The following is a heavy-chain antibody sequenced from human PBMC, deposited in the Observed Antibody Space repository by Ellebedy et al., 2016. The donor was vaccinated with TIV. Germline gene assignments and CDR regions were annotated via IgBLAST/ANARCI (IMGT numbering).Heavy chain of an antibody. Sequence: MPSETLSLTCAVYAGSFSDYFWCWIRQSPGKGLEWIGQVYHSGSTIYSPSLRSRVTISVDTSKNQFSLRLTSVTAADTAIYFCARLPRGDIYGYFDYWGQGTLATVSS. CDR1: AGSFSDYF. CDR2: VYHSGST. V-gene: IGHV4-34*01. D-gene: IGHD5-18*01. J-gene: IGHJ4*02. CDR3: ARLPRGDIYGYFDY.